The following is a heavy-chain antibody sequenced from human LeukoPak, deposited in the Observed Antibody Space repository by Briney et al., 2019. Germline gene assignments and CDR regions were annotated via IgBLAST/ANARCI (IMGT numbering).Heavy chain of an antibody. CDR3: ARDVYYYDSSGYPDY. J-gene: IGHJ4*02. Sequence: GGSLRLSCAASGFTFSSYSMNWVRQAPWKGLEWVSYISSSSSTIYYADSVKGRFTISRDNAKNSLYLQMNSLRDEDTAVYYCARDVYYYDSSGYPDYWGQGTLVTVSS. D-gene: IGHD3-22*01. CDR2: ISSSSSTI. CDR1: GFTFSSYS. V-gene: IGHV3-48*02.